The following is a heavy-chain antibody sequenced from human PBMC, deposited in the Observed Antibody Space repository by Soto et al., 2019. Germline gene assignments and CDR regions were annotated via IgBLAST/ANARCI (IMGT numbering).Heavy chain of an antibody. CDR1: GGTFSSYA. CDR3: ARVPPDFWSGYPDPYYGMDV. CDR2: IIPIFGTA. V-gene: IGHV1-69*13. D-gene: IGHD3-3*01. Sequence: SVKVSCKASGGTFSSYAISWVRRAPGQGLEWMGGIIPIFGTANYAQKFQGRVTITADESTSTAYMELSSLRSEDTAVYYCARVPPDFWSGYPDPYYGMDVWGQGTTVTVSS. J-gene: IGHJ6*02.